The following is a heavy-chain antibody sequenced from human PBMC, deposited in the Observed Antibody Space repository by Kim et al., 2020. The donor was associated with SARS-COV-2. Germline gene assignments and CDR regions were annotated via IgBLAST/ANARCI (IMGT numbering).Heavy chain of an antibody. CDR2: ISAYNGNT. D-gene: IGHD1-7*01. CDR3: SRQQLVLIFGMDL. J-gene: IGHJ6*02. CDR1: GYTFTSYG. Sequence: ALVKVSCKASGYTFTSYGISWVRQAPGQGLEWMGWISAYNGNTNYAQKLQGRVTMTTDTSTTTAYMELRSLRSDDTSVYYCSRQQLVLIFGMDLWSQGTT. V-gene: IGHV1-18*04.